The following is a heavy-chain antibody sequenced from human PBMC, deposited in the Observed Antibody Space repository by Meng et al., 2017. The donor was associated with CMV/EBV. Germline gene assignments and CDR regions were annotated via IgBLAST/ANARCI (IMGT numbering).Heavy chain of an antibody. CDR3: ARDSSGWYPHFDY. J-gene: IGHJ4*02. V-gene: IGHV4-61*02. Sequence: VQLQESGPGLVKPSQTLSLTCTVSGGSISSGSYYWSWIRQPAGKGLEWIGRIYTSGSTNYNPSLKSRVTISVDTSKNQFSLKLSSVTAADTAVYYCARDSSGWYPHFDYWGQGTLVTVSS. CDR2: IYTSGST. CDR1: GGSISSGSYY. D-gene: IGHD6-19*01.